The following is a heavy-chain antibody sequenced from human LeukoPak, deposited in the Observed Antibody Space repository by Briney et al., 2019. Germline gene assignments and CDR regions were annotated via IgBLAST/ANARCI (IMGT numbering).Heavy chain of an antibody. V-gene: IGHV4-61*08. CDR3: ARQGYYDSSGYYY. CDR2: IYYSGST. Sequence: SETLSLTCAVSGGSISSGGYSWSWIRQPPGKGLEWIGYIYYSGSTNYNPSLKSRVTISVDTSKNQFSLKLSSVTAADTAVYYCARQGYYDSSGYYYWGQGTLVTVSS. D-gene: IGHD3-22*01. CDR1: GGSISSGGYS. J-gene: IGHJ4*02.